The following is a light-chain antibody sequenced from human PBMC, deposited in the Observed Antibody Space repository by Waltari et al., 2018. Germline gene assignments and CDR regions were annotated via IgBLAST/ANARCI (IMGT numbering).Light chain of an antibody. CDR2: GNN. J-gene: IGLJ1*01. CDR1: SSNIGADSH. CDR3: QSYDSSLSDSYV. V-gene: IGLV1-40*01. Sequence: QSVLTQPPSVSGAPGQRVTITCTGSSSNIGADSHVHWYQQLPGPAPKLLIYGNNNRPSGVPDRFSGSKSGTSASLAITGLQAEDEADYFCQSYDSSLSDSYVFGTGTKVTVL.